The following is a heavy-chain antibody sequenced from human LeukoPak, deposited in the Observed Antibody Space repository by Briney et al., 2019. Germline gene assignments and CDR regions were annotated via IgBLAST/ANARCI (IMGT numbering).Heavy chain of an antibody. Sequence: ASVKVSCKASGYTFTSYYMHWVRQAPGQGLEWMGILNPSGGGTSYAQKFKGRVTMTRDTSTSPVYMELGSLRSEDTAVYYCARGGGEDTGMIHDYWGQGTLVTVSS. D-gene: IGHD5-18*01. CDR1: GYTFTSYY. CDR3: ARGGGEDTGMIHDY. J-gene: IGHJ4*02. CDR2: LNPSGGGT. V-gene: IGHV1-46*01.